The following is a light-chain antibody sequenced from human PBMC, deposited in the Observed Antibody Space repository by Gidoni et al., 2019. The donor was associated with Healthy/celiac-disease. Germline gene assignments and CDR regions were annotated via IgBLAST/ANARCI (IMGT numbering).Light chain of an antibody. CDR2: AAS. Sequence: DIQLTKSPSFLSASVGDRVTITCRASQGISSYLAWYQQKPGKAPKLLIYAASTLQSGVPSRFSGSGSGTEFTLTLSILQPEDFATYYCQQLNSYPPSTFXQXTKLEIK. CDR3: QQLNSYPPST. CDR1: QGISSY. V-gene: IGKV1-9*01. J-gene: IGKJ2*01.